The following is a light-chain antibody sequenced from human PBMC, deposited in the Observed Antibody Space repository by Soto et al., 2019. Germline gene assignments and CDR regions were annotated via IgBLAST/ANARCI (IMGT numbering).Light chain of an antibody. CDR2: GVT. Sequence: QSALTQPPSASGSPGQSVTISCTGTSSDVGAYNFVSWYQQHPGKVPKLVIYGVTERPSGVPDRFSGSKSGNTASLTVSGLQPEDEADYYCASYAGSSSVFGTGTKLTVL. J-gene: IGLJ1*01. V-gene: IGLV2-8*01. CDR1: SSDVGAYNF. CDR3: ASYAGSSSV.